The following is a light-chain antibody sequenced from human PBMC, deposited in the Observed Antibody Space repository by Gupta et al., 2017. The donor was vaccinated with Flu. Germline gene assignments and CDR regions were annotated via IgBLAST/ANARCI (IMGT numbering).Light chain of an antibody. V-gene: IGLV1-51*01. J-gene: IGLJ3*02. CDR1: NSNIGSNY. Sequence: QSDFTHPPSVSPAPGQKVTIPCPGSNSNIGSNYVSWYQQFPGTAPRLIIYDNSHRFTGVPDRFSGSKSGTSATLTITGLQTGDEADYYCGTWESTLTVSWVFGGGTKLSVL. CDR2: DNS. CDR3: GTWESTLTVSWV.